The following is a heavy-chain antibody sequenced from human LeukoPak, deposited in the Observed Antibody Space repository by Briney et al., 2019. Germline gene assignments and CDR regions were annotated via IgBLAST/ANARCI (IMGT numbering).Heavy chain of an antibody. D-gene: IGHD6-13*01. J-gene: IGHJ4*02. CDR2: IYSGGST. CDR1: GFTFSSYS. CDR3: ARGDSSSWYIQ. Sequence: PGGSLRLSCAASGFTFSSYSMSWVRQAPGKGLEWVSVIYSGGSTYYADSVKGRFTISRDNSKNTLYLQMNSLRAEDTAVYYCARGDSSSWYIQWGQGTLVTVSS. V-gene: IGHV3-53*01.